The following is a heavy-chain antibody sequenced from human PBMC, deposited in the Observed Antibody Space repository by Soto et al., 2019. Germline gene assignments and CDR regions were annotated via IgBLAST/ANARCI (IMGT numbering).Heavy chain of an antibody. CDR1: GFTFSNYA. Sequence: TGGSLRLSCAASGFTFSNYAMHWVRQAPGKGLEWVALTYYDGNNKYYADSVKGRFTVSRDNSKNTLYLQMNSLRSEDTAVYYCAKETARGGGAFDIWGQGTMVTVSS. CDR3: AKETARGGGAFDI. V-gene: IGHV3-30*02. CDR2: TYYDGNNK. J-gene: IGHJ3*02. D-gene: IGHD3-10*01.